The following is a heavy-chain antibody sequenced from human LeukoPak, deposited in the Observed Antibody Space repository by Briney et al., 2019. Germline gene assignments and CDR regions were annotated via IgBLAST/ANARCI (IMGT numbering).Heavy chain of an antibody. V-gene: IGHV3-48*02. Sequence: GGSLRLSCAASGFTFSSYSMSWVRQAPGKGLEWVSYISSSSSAMYYADSMKGRFTISRDNAKNSLYLQMNNLRDEDTAVYYCARGSGNPFDYWGQGALVTVSS. CDR2: ISSSSSAM. CDR3: ARGSGNPFDY. J-gene: IGHJ4*02. CDR1: GFTFSSYS. D-gene: IGHD3-10*01.